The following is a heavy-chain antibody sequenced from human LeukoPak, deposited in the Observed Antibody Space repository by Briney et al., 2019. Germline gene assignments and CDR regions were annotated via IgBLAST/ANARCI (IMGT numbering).Heavy chain of an antibody. CDR2: ISSSSSYI. CDR3: ARGNRNFDY. D-gene: IGHD3-16*02. J-gene: IGHJ4*02. CDR1: GFTFSSYS. V-gene: IGHV3-21*01. Sequence: PGGSLRLSCAASGFTFSSYSMNWVRQAPGKGLEWVSSISSSSSYIYFADSVKGRFTTSRDNAKSSLFLQMNSLRAEDTAVYYCARGNRNFDYWGQGTLVTVSS.